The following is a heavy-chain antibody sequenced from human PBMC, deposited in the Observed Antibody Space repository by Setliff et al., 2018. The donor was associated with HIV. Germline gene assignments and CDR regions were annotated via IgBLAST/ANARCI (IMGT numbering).Heavy chain of an antibody. CDR2: INHSGST. CDR1: GGSFSDYY. V-gene: IGHV4-34*01. CDR3: ARGQPPPGPGLVRGAYSSGSLDY. J-gene: IGHJ4*02. Sequence: SLTCAVYGGSFSDYYWSWTRQPPGKGLEWIGEINHSGSTEYNSSLKSRVTISVDTSKKQFSLNLTSLTAADTAVYYCARGQPPPGPGLVRGAYSSGSLDYWGQGTPVTVPS. D-gene: IGHD3-10*01.